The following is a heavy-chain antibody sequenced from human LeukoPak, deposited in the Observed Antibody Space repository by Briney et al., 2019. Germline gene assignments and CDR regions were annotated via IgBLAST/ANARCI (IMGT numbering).Heavy chain of an antibody. Sequence: GASLRLSCAASGFTFSIYAMSWVRQAPGKGLEWVSAITGSGGNTHYADSVKGRFTISRDNSKNTVFLQMNSLRAEDTAVYYCAKWGDYDVLTGYYVSDYWGQGTLVTVSS. J-gene: IGHJ4*02. CDR3: AKWGDYDVLTGYYVSDY. CDR1: GFTFSIYA. V-gene: IGHV3-23*01. D-gene: IGHD3-9*01. CDR2: ITGSGGNT.